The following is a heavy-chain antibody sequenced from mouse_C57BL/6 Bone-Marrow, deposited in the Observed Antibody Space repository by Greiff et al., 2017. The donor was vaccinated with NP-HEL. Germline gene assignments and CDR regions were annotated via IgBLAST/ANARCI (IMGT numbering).Heavy chain of an antibody. V-gene: IGHV1-82*01. J-gene: IGHJ4*01. Sequence: QVQLKESGPELVKPGASVKISCKASGYAFSSSWMNWVKQRPGKGLEWIGRIYPGDGDTNYNGKFKGKATLTADKSSSTAYMQLSSLTSEDSAVYFCAKLRRGYYYAMDYWGQGTSVTVSS. CDR2: IYPGDGDT. D-gene: IGHD2-4*01. CDR1: GYAFSSSW. CDR3: AKLRRGYYYAMDY.